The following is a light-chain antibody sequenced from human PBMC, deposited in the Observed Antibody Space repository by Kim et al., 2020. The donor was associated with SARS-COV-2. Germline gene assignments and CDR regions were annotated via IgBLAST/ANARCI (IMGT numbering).Light chain of an antibody. J-gene: IGKJ5*01. CDR2: DAS. CDR1: QSVSSS. V-gene: IGKV3-11*01. Sequence: EIMLTQSPATLSLSPGERATLSCRASQSVSSSLAWYQHKPGQTPRLLIYDASNRATGVPARFSGSGSETDFTLTIGSLEPEDFAIYSCQHFHSWPITFGQGTRLEIK. CDR3: QHFHSWPIT.